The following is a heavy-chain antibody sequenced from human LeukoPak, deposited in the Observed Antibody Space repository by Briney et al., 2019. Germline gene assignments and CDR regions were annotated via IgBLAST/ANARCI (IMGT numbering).Heavy chain of an antibody. CDR2: ISYDGSNK. D-gene: IGHD3-22*01. Sequence: PGRSLRLSCAASGFTFSSYGMHWVRQAPGKGLEWAAVISYDGSNKYYADSVKGRFTISRDNSKNTLYLQMNSLRAEDTAVYYCAKDRSYYDSSGYSQYYYYYGMDVWGQGTTVTVSS. CDR3: AKDRSYYDSSGYSQYYYYYGMDV. V-gene: IGHV3-30*18. CDR1: GFTFSSYG. J-gene: IGHJ6*02.